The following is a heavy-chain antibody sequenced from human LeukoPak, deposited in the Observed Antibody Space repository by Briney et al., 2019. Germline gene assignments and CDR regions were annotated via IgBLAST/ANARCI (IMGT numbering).Heavy chain of an antibody. Sequence: ASVTVSFKASGYTFTNYYMHWVRQPPGQGLEWMGLINPSGGSTSYAQKFQGRVTMTRDTSTSTVYMELSSLRSEDTAVYYCARAGIPEQWLVLGWFDPWGQGTLVTVSS. J-gene: IGHJ5*02. CDR2: INPSGGST. CDR1: GYTFTNYY. V-gene: IGHV1-46*01. D-gene: IGHD6-19*01. CDR3: ARAGIPEQWLVLGWFDP.